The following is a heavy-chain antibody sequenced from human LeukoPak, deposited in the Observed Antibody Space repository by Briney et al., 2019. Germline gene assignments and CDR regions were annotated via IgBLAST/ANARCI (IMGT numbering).Heavy chain of an antibody. CDR3: VRTPPNWGADY. Sequence: GASVKVSCKASGYTFTSYDINWVRQATGQGLEWMGWMSPNSGITGDAQKFQGRVTMTRNTAISTAYMELSSLRSEDTAMYYCVRTPPNWGADYWGQGTLVTVSS. V-gene: IGHV1-8*01. J-gene: IGHJ4*02. D-gene: IGHD7-27*01. CDR2: MSPNSGIT. CDR1: GYTFTSYD.